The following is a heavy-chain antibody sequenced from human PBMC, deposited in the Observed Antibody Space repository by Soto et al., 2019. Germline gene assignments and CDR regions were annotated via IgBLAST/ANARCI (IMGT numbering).Heavy chain of an antibody. J-gene: IGHJ6*02. Sequence: QVQLVQSGAEVKKPGASVKVSCKASGYTFTSYAMHWVRQAPGQRLEWMGWINAGNGNTKYSQKFQGRVTITRDTSASTAYTELSSLRSEDTAVYYCARVDRGTYGMDVWGQGTTVTVSS. CDR3: ARVDRGTYGMDV. CDR1: GYTFTSYA. CDR2: INAGNGNT. V-gene: IGHV1-3*01. D-gene: IGHD3-22*01.